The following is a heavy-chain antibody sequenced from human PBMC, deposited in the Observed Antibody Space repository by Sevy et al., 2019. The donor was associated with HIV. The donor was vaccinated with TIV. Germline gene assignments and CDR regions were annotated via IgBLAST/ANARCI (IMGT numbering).Heavy chain of an antibody. D-gene: IGHD2-2*01. V-gene: IGHV3-30*02. Sequence: GGSLRLSCAASGFTFSTYGMHWVRQAPGRGLEWVAFTRFDGTIKYHTDSVKGRFTISRDNSKNTLYLQMNSLKTEDTAVYFCAKVLHIVVVPAAIDYYYGMDVWGQGTTVTVSS. CDR1: GFTFSTYG. J-gene: IGHJ6*02. CDR3: AKVLHIVVVPAAIDYYYGMDV. CDR2: TRFDGTIK.